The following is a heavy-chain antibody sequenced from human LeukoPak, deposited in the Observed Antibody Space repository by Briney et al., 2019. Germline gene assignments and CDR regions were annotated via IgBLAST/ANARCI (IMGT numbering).Heavy chain of an antibody. J-gene: IGHJ5*02. CDR1: GYTSTGYY. Sequence: ALVKVSCKASGYTSTGYYMHWVRQAPGQGLEWMGWINPNSGDTNYAQKFQGWVTMTRDTSISTAYMELSRLRSDDTAVYYCAREKVTMVRGVTHNWFDPWGQGTLVTVSS. CDR3: AREKVTMVRGVTHNWFDP. D-gene: IGHD3-10*01. CDR2: INPNSGDT. V-gene: IGHV1-2*04.